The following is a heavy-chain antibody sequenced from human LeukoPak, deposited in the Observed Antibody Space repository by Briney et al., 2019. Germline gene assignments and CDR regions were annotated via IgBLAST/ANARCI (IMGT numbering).Heavy chain of an antibody. D-gene: IGHD6-19*01. V-gene: IGHV3-30-3*01. Sequence: GALRLFCAGSGFNLRNHAMPRVRPAPGQGLELVAVISYDGSNKYYADSVKGRFTISRDNSKNTLYLQMNSLRAEDTAVYYCARVPAYSSGWFDPWGQGTLVTVSS. CDR1: GFNLRNHA. CDR2: ISYDGSNK. CDR3: ARVPAYSSGWFDP. J-gene: IGHJ5*02.